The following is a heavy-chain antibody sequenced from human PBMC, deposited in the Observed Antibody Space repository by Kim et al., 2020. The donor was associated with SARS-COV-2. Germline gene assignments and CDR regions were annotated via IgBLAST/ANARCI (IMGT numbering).Heavy chain of an antibody. D-gene: IGHD2-15*01. V-gene: IGHV3-23*01. Sequence: GGSLRLSCTASGFTFSTYAMTWVRQAPGKGLEWVSTIGISGDNTFYADSVKGRFTVSRVNSKNTLYLQMNSLRADDTAIYYCAKSMLVGGATLTYFDQWGQGILVTVSS. J-gene: IGHJ4*02. CDR1: GFTFSTYA. CDR2: IGISGDNT. CDR3: AKSMLVGGATLTYFDQ.